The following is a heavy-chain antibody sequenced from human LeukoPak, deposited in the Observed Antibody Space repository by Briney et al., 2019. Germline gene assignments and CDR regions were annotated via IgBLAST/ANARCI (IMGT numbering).Heavy chain of an antibody. V-gene: IGHV1-2*02. CDR2: INPNSGGT. CDR1: GYTFTGYY. CDR3: ARVFEPGLSVVGATTY. D-gene: IGHD1-26*01. J-gene: IGHJ4*02. Sequence: ASVKVSCKASGYTFTGYYMHWVRQAPGQGLEWMGWINPNSGGTNYAQKFQGRVTMTRDTSISTAYMELSRLRSDDTAVYYCARVFEPGLSVVGATTYWGQGTLVTVSS.